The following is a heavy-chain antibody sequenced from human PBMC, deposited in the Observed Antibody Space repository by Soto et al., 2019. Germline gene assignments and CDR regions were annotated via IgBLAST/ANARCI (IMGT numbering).Heavy chain of an antibody. J-gene: IGHJ6*02. CDR1: GGTISSYY. CDR3: AGTYSSSYYYYGMDV. V-gene: IGHV4-59*01. Sequence: PSEALSVNCNVPGGTISSYYWSWIRQPPGKGLEWIGYIYYSGSTNYNPSIKSRVTISVDTSKNQFSLKLSSVTAADTAVYYCAGTYSSSYYYYGMDVWGQGTTVTVSS. CDR2: IYYSGST. D-gene: IGHD6-13*01.